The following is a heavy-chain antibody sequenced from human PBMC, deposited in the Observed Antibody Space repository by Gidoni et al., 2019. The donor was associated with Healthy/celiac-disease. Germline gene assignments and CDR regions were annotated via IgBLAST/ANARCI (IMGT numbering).Heavy chain of an antibody. CDR1: GVTFSNDA. CDR2: ISGRGGST. J-gene: IGHJ4*02. D-gene: IGHD1-1*01. CDR3: VKDIHWNDVVQHY. V-gene: IGHV3-23*01. Sequence: EVQLLEPGGDLVQPGGSLRRSCVASGVTFSNDALSWVRQAPGKGLEWVSAISGRGGSTYSADSVKGRFTISRDNSKNTLYLQMNSLRAEDTAVYYCVKDIHWNDVVQHYWGQGTLVTVSS.